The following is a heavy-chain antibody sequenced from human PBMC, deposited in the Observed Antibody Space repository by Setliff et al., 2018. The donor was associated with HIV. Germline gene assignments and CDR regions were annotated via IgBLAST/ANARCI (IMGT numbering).Heavy chain of an antibody. CDR1: GGSISSYS. J-gene: IGHJ6*03. CDR2: IYTSGST. V-gene: IGHV4-4*08. CDR3: ARDATSEGYMDV. Sequence: SETLSLTCTVSGGSISSYSWSWIRQPPGKGLEWIGYIYTSGSTNYNPSLKSRVTISVDTSENQFSLKLTSVTAADTAMYFCARDATSEGYMDVWGKGTMVTVSS.